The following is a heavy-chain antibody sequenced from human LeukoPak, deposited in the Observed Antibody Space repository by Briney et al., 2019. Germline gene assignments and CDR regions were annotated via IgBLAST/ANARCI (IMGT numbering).Heavy chain of an antibody. CDR3: ARDLGATPSGY. D-gene: IGHD1-26*01. J-gene: IGHJ4*02. CDR2: ISRTSSYI. CDR1: GFTFSTYS. Sequence: GGSLRLSCAASGFTFSTYSMNWVRQAPGKGLERVSCISRTSSYINYADSVKGRFTISRDNAKNSLFLQMNSLRAEDTAVYYCARDLGATPSGYWGQGTLVTVSS. V-gene: IGHV3-21*01.